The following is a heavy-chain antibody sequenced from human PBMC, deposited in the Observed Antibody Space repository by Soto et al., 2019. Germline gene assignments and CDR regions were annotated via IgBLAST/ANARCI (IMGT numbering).Heavy chain of an antibody. CDR1: GFTFSSYA. CDR2: ISYDGSNK. J-gene: IGHJ3*02. CDR3: ASQAVAAAGNDAFDI. V-gene: IGHV3-30-3*01. D-gene: IGHD6-13*01. Sequence: GGSLRLSCAASGFTFSSYAMHWVRQAPGKGLEWVAVISYDGSNKYYADSVKGRFTISRDNSKNTLYLQMNSLRAEDTAVYYCASQAVAAAGNDAFDIWGQGTMVTVSS.